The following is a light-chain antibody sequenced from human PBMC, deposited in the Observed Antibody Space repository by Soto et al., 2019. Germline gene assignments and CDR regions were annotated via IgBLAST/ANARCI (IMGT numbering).Light chain of an antibody. CDR1: QTISSNY. CDR3: QQYGSSSPTT. CDR2: GAS. V-gene: IGKV3-20*01. J-gene: IGKJ5*01. Sequence: EIVLTQSPGTLSLSPGEGATLSCRASQTISSNYLAWYQHRPGQAPRLLIYGASSRATGIPDRFSGGGSGADFTLTISRLEPEDFAVYYCQQYGSSSPTTFGQGTRLEIE.